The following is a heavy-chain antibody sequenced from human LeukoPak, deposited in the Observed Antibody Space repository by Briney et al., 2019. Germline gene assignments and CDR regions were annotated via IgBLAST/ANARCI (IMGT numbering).Heavy chain of an antibody. V-gene: IGHV4-4*02. CDR2: ISHDGST. Sequence: SETLSLTCVVSGGSISSSNWWSWVRQPPEKGLAWIGEISHDGSTNYNPSLKSRVTISVDKSNNHFSLKLTSVTAADTARYYYARGDNCVFDVWGRGTLVSVSS. CDR3: ARGDNCVFDV. CDR1: GGSISSSNW. D-gene: IGHD3-16*01. J-gene: IGHJ2*01.